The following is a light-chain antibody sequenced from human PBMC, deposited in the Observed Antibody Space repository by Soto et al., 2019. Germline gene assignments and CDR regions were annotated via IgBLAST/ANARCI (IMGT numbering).Light chain of an antibody. V-gene: IGKV3-20*01. CDR1: QSVSSSY. CDR3: RQYGSSLFT. Sequence: EIVLTQSPGTLSLSPGERATLSCRASQSVSSSYLAWYQQKPGQAPRLLIYGASSRATGISDRFSGSGSGTDFTLTISRLEPEDFAVYYCRQYGSSLFTFGSGTKVDIK. J-gene: IGKJ3*01. CDR2: GAS.